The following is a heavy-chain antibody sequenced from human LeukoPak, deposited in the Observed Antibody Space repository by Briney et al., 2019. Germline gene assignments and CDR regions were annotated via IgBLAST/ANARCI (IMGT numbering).Heavy chain of an antibody. CDR1: GGSISGYY. J-gene: IGHJ4*02. CDR2: ISYSGST. CDR3: ARSVTSYGYYFDY. V-gene: IGHV4-59*12. Sequence: PSETLSLTCTVSGGSISGYYWSWIRQPPGKGLEWIGYISYSGSTNYNPSLKSRVTISVDTSKNQFSLKLSPVTAADTAVYCCARSVTSYGYYFDYWGQGTLVTVSS. D-gene: IGHD5-18*01.